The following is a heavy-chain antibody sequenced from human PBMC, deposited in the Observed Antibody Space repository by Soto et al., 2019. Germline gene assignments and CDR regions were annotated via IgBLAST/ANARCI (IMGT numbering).Heavy chain of an antibody. V-gene: IGHV1-24*01. Sequence: ASVKVSCKVSGYTLTELSMHWVRQAPGKGFEWMGGFDPEDGETIYAQKFQGRVTMTEDTSTDTAYMELSSLRSEDTAVYYCATDHVAFDYGGHNWFDPWGQGTLVTVSS. D-gene: IGHD4-17*01. J-gene: IGHJ5*02. CDR3: ATDHVAFDYGGHNWFDP. CDR2: FDPEDGET. CDR1: GYTLTELS.